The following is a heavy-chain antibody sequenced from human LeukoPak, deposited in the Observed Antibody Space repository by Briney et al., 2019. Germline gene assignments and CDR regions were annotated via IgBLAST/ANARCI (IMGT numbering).Heavy chain of an antibody. Sequence: GGSLRLSCAASGFTFNAYHMSWIRQAPGKGLEWISSITNGGNSGYTIYYADSVKGRFTISRDNAKNSLYLQMNNLRPEDTAVYFCARDSYISGSDYWGQGTLVTVSS. CDR2: ITNGGNSGYTI. CDR1: GFTFNAYH. V-gene: IGHV3-11*01. CDR3: ARDSYISGSDY. D-gene: IGHD6-19*01. J-gene: IGHJ4*02.